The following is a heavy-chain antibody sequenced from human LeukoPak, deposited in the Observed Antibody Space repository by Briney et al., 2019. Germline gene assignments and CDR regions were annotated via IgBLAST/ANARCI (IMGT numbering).Heavy chain of an antibody. V-gene: IGHV3-15*01. J-gene: IGHJ5*02. CDR2: IKSKTDGGTT. D-gene: IGHD2-2*03. Sequence: GGSLRLSCAASGFPFSDAWMSWVRQAPGKGLEWVGRIKSKTDGGTTDYAAPVKGRFTISRDDSKNTLYLQMSSLKTEDTAVYFCTTALDIVVVPAAVGENWFDPWGQGTLVTVSS. CDR1: GFPFSDAW. CDR3: TTALDIVVVPAAVGENWFDP.